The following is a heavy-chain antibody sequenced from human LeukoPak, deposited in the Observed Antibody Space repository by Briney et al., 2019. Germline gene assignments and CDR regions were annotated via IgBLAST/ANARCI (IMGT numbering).Heavy chain of an antibody. J-gene: IGHJ3*02. D-gene: IGHD3-16*02. CDR3: AVPDMITFGGVIARDSFGM. Sequence: SVTVSCKASGGTFSSYAISWVRQAPGQGLEWMGRIIPILGITNYAQKFQGRVTITADKSTSTDYMELSSLRSEDTAVYYCAVPDMITFGGVIARDSFGMGGQGTMVTFSS. CDR2: IIPILGIT. V-gene: IGHV1-69*04. CDR1: GGTFSSYA.